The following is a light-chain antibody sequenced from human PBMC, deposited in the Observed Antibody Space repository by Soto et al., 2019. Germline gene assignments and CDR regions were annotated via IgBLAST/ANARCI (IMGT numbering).Light chain of an antibody. CDR1: SGHSSYI. V-gene: IGLV4-60*02. CDR2: LEGSGSY. J-gene: IGLJ3*02. CDR3: ETWDSNLHWV. Sequence: QSVLTQSSSASASLGSSVKLTCTLSSGHSSYIIAWHQQQPGKAPRYLMKLEGSGSYNKGSGVPDRFSGSSSGTDRYLTISNLQFEDEADYYCETWDSNLHWVFGGGTKVTVL.